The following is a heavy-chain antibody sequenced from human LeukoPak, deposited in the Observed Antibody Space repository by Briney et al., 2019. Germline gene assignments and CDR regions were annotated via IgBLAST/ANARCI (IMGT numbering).Heavy chain of an antibody. Sequence: PGGSLRLSCPASGFSFSSYAMHWVRQAPGKGLEWVAYIYYDGRDKDYADSVKGRFTISRDNAKNSLYLQMNSLRAEDTAVYYCARVGPLSGYVPFDYWGQGTLVTVSS. CDR1: GFSFSSYA. J-gene: IGHJ4*02. D-gene: IGHD5-12*01. V-gene: IGHV3-30*12. CDR2: IYYDGRDK. CDR3: ARVGPLSGYVPFDY.